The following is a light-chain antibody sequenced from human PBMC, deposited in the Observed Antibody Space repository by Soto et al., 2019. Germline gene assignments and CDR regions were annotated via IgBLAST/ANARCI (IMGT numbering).Light chain of an antibody. CDR3: QQYYSIPRT. CDR2: WAS. J-gene: IGKJ1*01. Sequence: DIVMTQSPDSLAVSLGETATINCKSSYSLLYSSNNKNYLAWYQQKPGQPPKLLFYWASTRKSGVPDRFSASGSGTDFTLTISSLQAEDVAVYYCQQYYSIPRTFGQGTKV. V-gene: IGKV4-1*01. CDR1: YSLLYSSNNKNY.